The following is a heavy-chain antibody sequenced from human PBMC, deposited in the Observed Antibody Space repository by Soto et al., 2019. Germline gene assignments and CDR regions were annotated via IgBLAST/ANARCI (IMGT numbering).Heavy chain of an antibody. Sequence: QVQLVQSGAEVKKPGASVKVSCKASGYTFTTNNIHWVRQAPGQGLEWMGWIDPGKGNTRYSQKFQGRVTITRDTSASTAYMDLSSLRSEDTAVYYCSSGPGLFDYWGQGTLVTVSS. CDR1: GYTFTTNN. V-gene: IGHV1-3*01. J-gene: IGHJ4*02. CDR2: IDPGKGNT. CDR3: SSGPGLFDY.